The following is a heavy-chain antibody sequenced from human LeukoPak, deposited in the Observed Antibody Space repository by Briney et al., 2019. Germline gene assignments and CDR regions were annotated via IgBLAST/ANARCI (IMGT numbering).Heavy chain of an antibody. Sequence: GGSLRLSCAASGFTVSSNYMSWVRQAPGKGLEWVSVIYSGGSTYYADSVKGRFTISRDNSKNTLYLQMNSLRAEDTAVYYCAKDQQYSGSYYFSTDYWGQGTLVTVSS. CDR1: GFTVSSNY. D-gene: IGHD1-26*01. V-gene: IGHV3-53*01. CDR3: AKDQQYSGSYYFSTDY. CDR2: IYSGGST. J-gene: IGHJ4*02.